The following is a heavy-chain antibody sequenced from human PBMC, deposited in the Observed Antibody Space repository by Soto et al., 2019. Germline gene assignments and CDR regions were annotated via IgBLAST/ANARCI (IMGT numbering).Heavy chain of an antibody. CDR1: GFAFNNAW. D-gene: IGHD3-3*01. Sequence: GGSLRLSCAASGFAFNNAWMNWVRQAPGKGLEWVGRVKTKIDGGTIDYAAPVKGRFTISRDDSKNTLYLQMDSLKTEDSAMYYCTTDHMATTVFGIVTHVEYWGQGSLVTVSS. CDR2: VKTKIDGGTI. J-gene: IGHJ4*02. V-gene: IGHV3-15*01. CDR3: TTDHMATTVFGIVTHVEY.